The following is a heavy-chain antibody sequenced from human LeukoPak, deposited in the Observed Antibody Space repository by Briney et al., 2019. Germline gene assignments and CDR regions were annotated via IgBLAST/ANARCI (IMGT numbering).Heavy chain of an antibody. V-gene: IGHV1-18*01. D-gene: IGHD5-12*01. CDR2: ISAYNGNT. J-gene: IGHJ6*02. Sequence: ASVKVSRKASGYTFTSYGISWVRQAPGQGLEWMGWISAYNGNTNYAQKLQGRVTMTTDTSTSTAYMELRSLRSDDTAVYYCARXLXSEXLRFSYYYGMDVWGQGTTVTVSS. CDR1: GYTFTSYG. CDR3: ARXLXSEXLRFSYYYGMDV.